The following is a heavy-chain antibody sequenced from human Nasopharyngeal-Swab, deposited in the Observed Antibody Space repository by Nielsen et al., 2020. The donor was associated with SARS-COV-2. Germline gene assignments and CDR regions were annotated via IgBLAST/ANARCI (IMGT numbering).Heavy chain of an antibody. D-gene: IGHD2-8*02. CDR3: VRPRYCSAASCDRHSGVGLFDY. Sequence: ASVKVSCKASGYTFTSYDINWVRQATGQGLEWMGWMNPNSGNTGYAQKFQGRVTMTRDTSITTAYMEFSSLRSEDTAVYYCVRPRYCSAASCDRHSGVGLFDYWGQGTLVTVSS. CDR2: MNPNSGNT. V-gene: IGHV1-8*01. CDR1: GYTFTSYD. J-gene: IGHJ4*02.